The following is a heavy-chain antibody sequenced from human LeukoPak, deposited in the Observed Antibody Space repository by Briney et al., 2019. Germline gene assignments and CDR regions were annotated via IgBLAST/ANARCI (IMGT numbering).Heavy chain of an antibody. Sequence: GGSLRLSCVGSGFSFNNYAMSWVRQAPGKGLEWVSGISGNEDRTHYADSVKGRFTISRDHSKNTVFLQMNSLRVDDTAVYYCSKTYRADPWGQGTLVSVSS. CDR1: GFSFNNYA. D-gene: IGHD3-16*02. J-gene: IGHJ5*02. V-gene: IGHV3-23*01. CDR2: ISGNEDRT. CDR3: SKTYRADP.